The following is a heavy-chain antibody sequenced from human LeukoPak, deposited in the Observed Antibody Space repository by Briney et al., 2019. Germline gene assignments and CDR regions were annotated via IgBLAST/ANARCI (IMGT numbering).Heavy chain of an antibody. CDR2: IYSGGST. D-gene: IGHD6-19*01. Sequence: GGSLRLSCAASGFTVSSNYMSWVRQAPGKGLEWVSVIYSGGSTYYADSVKGRFTISRDNSKSTLFLQMNSLRAEDTAVYYCAKDRGSGWYVAFDYWGQGTLVPVSS. J-gene: IGHJ4*02. CDR1: GFTVSSNY. CDR3: AKDRGSGWYVAFDY. V-gene: IGHV3-53*01.